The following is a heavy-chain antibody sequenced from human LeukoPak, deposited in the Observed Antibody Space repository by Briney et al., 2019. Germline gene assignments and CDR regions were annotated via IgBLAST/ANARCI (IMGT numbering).Heavy chain of an antibody. CDR2: ISSSGGST. CDR3: AKDGPTAIPSWFDP. J-gene: IGHJ5*02. CDR1: GFNFTNYA. D-gene: IGHD2-21*02. V-gene: IGHV3-23*01. Sequence: GGSLRLSCAASGFNFTNYAMNWVRQAPGRGLKWVSLISSSGGSTYYAGSVKGRFTISRDNSKSTLYLQMNSLRAEDTAIYYCAKDGPTAIPSWFDPWGQGTLVTVSS.